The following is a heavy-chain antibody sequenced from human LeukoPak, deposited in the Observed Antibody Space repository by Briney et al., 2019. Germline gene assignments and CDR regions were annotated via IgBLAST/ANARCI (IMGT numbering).Heavy chain of an antibody. CDR1: GFTFRNYG. CDR2: ISGRGDRT. Sequence: GGSLRLSCAASGFTFRNYGMNWVRQAPGKGLEWVSGISGRGDRTYYADSLKGRFTISRDNSKSTLFLQMNSLRVDDTAVYYCANQPYCSNGICYLRYYFHSWGQGTLVTVSS. CDR3: ANQPYCSNGICYLRYYFHS. D-gene: IGHD2-8*01. J-gene: IGHJ4*02. V-gene: IGHV3-23*01.